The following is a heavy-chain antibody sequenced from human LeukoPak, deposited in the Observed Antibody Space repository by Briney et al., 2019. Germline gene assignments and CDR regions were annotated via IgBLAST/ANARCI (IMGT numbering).Heavy chain of an antibody. CDR1: GFTLSSFE. D-gene: IGHD2-15*01. CDR2: ISSSGSVI. CDR3: ASPGEGYCSGGNCYYFDY. V-gene: IGHV3-48*03. J-gene: IGHJ4*02. Sequence: GGSLRLSCAASGFTLSSFEMNWVRQAPGKGLEWVSYISSSGSVIKYADSVKGRFTISRDNAKNSLYLQMNNLRAEDTAVYYCASPGEGYCSGGNCYYFDYWGQGTLVTVSS.